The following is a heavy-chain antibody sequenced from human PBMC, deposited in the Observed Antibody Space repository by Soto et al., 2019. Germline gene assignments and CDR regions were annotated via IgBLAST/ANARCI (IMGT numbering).Heavy chain of an antibody. CDR1: GFTFSSYS. D-gene: IGHD1-1*01. J-gene: IGHJ4*02. CDR2: ISSSSSYI. CDR3: ARESFTPGTGNYFDY. V-gene: IGHV3-21*01. Sequence: EVQLVESGGGLVKPGGSLRLSCAASGFTFSSYSMNWVRQAPGKGLEWVSSISSSSSYIYYADSVKGRFTISRDNAKNSLYLQMNSLRDEDTAVYYCARESFTPGTGNYFDYWGQGTLVTVSS.